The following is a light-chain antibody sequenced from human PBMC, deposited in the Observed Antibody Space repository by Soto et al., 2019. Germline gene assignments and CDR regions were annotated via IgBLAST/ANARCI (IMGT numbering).Light chain of an antibody. V-gene: IGKV1-16*02. CDR1: QRVGKY. Sequence: DIQMTQSPSFLSVSVGDRVTITCRASQRVGKYLAWFQQKPGRAPESLIYDISTLQSGVPSKFSGSGSGTDFTLTINSLQPEDSATYYCQQYHTYPRTFGQGTRLEIK. CDR2: DIS. J-gene: IGKJ5*01. CDR3: QQYHTYPRT.